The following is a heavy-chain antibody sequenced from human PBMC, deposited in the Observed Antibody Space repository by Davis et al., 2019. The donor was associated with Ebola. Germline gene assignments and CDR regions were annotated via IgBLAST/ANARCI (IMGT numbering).Heavy chain of an antibody. CDR3: ARAAKLGGMDV. J-gene: IGHJ6*02. Sequence: AASVKVSCKASGYTFTGYYMHWVRQAPGQGLEWMGRINPNSGGTNYAQKFQGRVTMTRDTSASTAYMELSSLRSEDTAVYYCARAAKLGGMDVWGQGSTVTVSS. CDR2: INPNSGGT. V-gene: IGHV1-2*06. D-gene: IGHD7-27*01. CDR1: GYTFTGYY.